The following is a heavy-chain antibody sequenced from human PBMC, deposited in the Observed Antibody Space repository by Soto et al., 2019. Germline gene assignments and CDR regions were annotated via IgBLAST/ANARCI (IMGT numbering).Heavy chain of an antibody. CDR1: GGSFSGYF. CDR2: IFHGGST. Sequence: SETLSLTCAVYGGSFSGYFWSWIRQPPGKGLEWIGEIFHGGSTNYSPSLKSRVTISVDTSKNQFSLELSSVTAADTAVYYCARAGYDGSGSPSPAYWGPGTQVTVSS. J-gene: IGHJ4*02. CDR3: ARAGYDGSGSPSPAY. V-gene: IGHV4-34*12. D-gene: IGHD3-10*01.